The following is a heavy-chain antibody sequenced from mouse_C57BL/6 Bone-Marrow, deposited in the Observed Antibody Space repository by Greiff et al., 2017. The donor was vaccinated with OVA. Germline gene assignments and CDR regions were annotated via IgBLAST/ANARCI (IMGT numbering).Heavy chain of an antibody. CDR2: IYPNNGGN. CDR1: GYTFTDYY. J-gene: IGHJ3*01. D-gene: IGHD3-1*01. V-gene: IGHV1-34*01. Sequence: EVQLQQSGPELVKPGASVKMSCKASGYTFTDYYMHWVKQSHGKSLEWIGYIYPNNGGNGYNQKFKGKATLTVDKSSSTAYLQLSSLTSEDTAIYYCARWGYLAWFAYWGQGTLVTVSA. CDR3: ARWGYLAWFAY.